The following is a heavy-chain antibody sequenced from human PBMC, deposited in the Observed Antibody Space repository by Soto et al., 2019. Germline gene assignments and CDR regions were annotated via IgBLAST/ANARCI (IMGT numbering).Heavy chain of an antibody. Sequence: GASVKVSCKTSGYTFTAYDIYWGRQAPGQGLEWMGWIRAYNGDTNYAQKFQTRVTMTTDKSTDTAYMDLRSLTSDDTAIYYCARAGAAPYYYYGLDVWGQGTTVTVSS. D-gene: IGHD3-10*01. CDR2: IRAYNGDT. V-gene: IGHV1-18*01. J-gene: IGHJ6*02. CDR3: ARAGAAPYYYYGLDV. CDR1: GYTFTAYD.